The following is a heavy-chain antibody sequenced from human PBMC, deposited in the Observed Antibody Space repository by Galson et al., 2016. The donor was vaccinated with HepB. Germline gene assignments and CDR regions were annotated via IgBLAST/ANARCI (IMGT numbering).Heavy chain of an antibody. Sequence: SLRLSCAASGFTFSTYGMHWVRQAPGKGLEWVAVISYDRSNKNYAASVKGRFTISRDNSKNTLYLEMTSLREEDTAVYYCAKRAGGGTYYAIDYWGQGTLITVSS. CDR1: GFTFSTYG. D-gene: IGHD1-26*01. CDR2: ISYDRSNK. J-gene: IGHJ4*02. CDR3: AKRAGGGTYYAIDY. V-gene: IGHV3-30*18.